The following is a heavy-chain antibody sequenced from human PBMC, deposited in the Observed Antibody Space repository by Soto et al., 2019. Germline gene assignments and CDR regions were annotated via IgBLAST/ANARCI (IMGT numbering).Heavy chain of an antibody. D-gene: IGHD3-22*01. CDR3: ARDRLHYYDSSGYYSENYYGMDV. J-gene: IGHJ6*02. CDR1: GYTFTSYG. V-gene: IGHV1-18*01. Sequence: ASVKVSCKASGYTFTSYGISWVRQAPGQGLEWMGWISAYNGNTNHAQKLQGRVTMTTDTSTSTAYMELRSLRSDDTAVYYCARDRLHYYDSSGYYSENYYGMDVWGQGTTVTVSS. CDR2: ISAYNGNT.